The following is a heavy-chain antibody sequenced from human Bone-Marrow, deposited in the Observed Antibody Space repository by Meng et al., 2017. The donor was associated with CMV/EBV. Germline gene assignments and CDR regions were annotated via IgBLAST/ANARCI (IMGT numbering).Heavy chain of an antibody. V-gene: IGHV3-30*02. CDR3: AKYRFGLSTGEEPE. J-gene: IGHJ4*02. CDR1: GFTFSSYS. D-gene: IGHD2-8*02. CDR2: IRYDGSNR. Sequence: GGSLRLSCAASGFTFSSYSMNWVRQTPGKGLEWVAFIRYDGSNRNYGDSVKGRFTISRDNSKNTLYLQMNSLRDEDTGIYYCAKYRFGLSTGEEPEWGQGTQVTVSS.